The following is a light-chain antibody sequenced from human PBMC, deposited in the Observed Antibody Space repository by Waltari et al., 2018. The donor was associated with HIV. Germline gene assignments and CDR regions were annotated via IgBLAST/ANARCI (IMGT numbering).Light chain of an antibody. V-gene: IGKV3-15*01. J-gene: IGKJ4*01. Sequence: EIVMTQSPATLSVSPGERATLSCRASQSVSSNLAWYQQKPGQAPRLLIYGASTRATGIQARFSGSGSGTEFTLTISSLQSEDFAVYYCQQYNNWPVLTFGGGTKVEIK. CDR2: GAS. CDR3: QQYNNWPVLT. CDR1: QSVSSN.